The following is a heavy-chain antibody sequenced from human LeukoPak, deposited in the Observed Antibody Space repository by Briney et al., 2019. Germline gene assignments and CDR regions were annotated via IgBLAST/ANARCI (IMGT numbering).Heavy chain of an antibody. CDR3: AKVAYGDPRYYYYGMDV. CDR2: ISYDGSNK. V-gene: IGHV3-30*18. J-gene: IGHJ6*02. Sequence: HSGGSLRLSCAASGFTFSSYGMHWVRQAPGKGLEWVAVISYDGSNKYYADSVKGRFTISRDNSKNTLYLQMNSLRAEDTAVYYCAKVAYGDPRYYYYGMDVWGQGTTVTVSS. D-gene: IGHD4-17*01. CDR1: GFTFSSYG.